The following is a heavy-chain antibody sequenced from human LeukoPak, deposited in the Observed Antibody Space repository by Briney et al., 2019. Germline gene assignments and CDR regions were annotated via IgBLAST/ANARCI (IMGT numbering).Heavy chain of an antibody. J-gene: IGHJ4*02. Sequence: GESLQISCKGSGYSFTSYWIGWVRQMPGKGLEWMGIIYPGDSDTRYSPSFQGQVTISADKSISTAYLQWSSLKASDTAMYYCARHVVYSSGWRGGFDYWGQGTLVTVSS. V-gene: IGHV5-51*01. CDR3: ARHVVYSSGWRGGFDY. CDR2: IYPGDSDT. D-gene: IGHD6-19*01. CDR1: GYSFTSYW.